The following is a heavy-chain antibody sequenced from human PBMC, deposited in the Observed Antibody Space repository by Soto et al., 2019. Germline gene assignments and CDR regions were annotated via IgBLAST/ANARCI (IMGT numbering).Heavy chain of an antibody. Sequence: SETLSLTCTVSGGSISSSSYYWGWIRQPTGKGLEWIGSIYYSGSTYYNPSHKSRVTISVDTSKNQFSLKLSSVTAADKAVYYCARSMTTVVPLDYWGQGTLVPVSS. D-gene: IGHD4-17*01. CDR3: ARSMTTVVPLDY. CDR1: GGSISSSSYY. J-gene: IGHJ4*02. V-gene: IGHV4-39*01. CDR2: IYYSGST.